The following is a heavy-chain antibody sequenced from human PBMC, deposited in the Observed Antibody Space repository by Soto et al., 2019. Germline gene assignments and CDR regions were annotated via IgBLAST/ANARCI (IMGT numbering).Heavy chain of an antibody. Sequence: QVQLVQSGAEVKKPGASVKVSCKASGYTFTSYAMHWVRQAPGQRLEWMGWINAGNGNTKYSQKFQGRVTITRDTYASTVYMELSSLRSEDTAVYYCARGKGYYGMDVWGQGTTVPLSS. CDR1: GYTFTSYA. CDR3: ARGKGYYGMDV. V-gene: IGHV1-3*01. J-gene: IGHJ6*02. CDR2: INAGNGNT.